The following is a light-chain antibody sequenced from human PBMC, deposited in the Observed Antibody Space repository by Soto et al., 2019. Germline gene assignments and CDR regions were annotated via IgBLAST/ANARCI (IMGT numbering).Light chain of an antibody. V-gene: IGKV3-11*01. CDR3: QQRSNWPLT. CDR2: DAS. Sequence: EIVLTQSPATLSLSPGERATLSCRASQSVRSYLAWYQHKHGQAPRLLIYDASNRATGIPARFSGSGSGTDLTITISSLEPEDFAVYYCQQRSNWPLTFGGGTKVDIK. CDR1: QSVRSY. J-gene: IGKJ4*01.